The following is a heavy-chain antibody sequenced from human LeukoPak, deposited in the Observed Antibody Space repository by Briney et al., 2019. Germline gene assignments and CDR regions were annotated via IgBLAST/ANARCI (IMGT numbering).Heavy chain of an antibody. D-gene: IGHD1-26*01. CDR3: ARDPYSGSYGNYYYYFMDV. Sequence: GGALRLSCAASGFTFDEYGMQWVRQAPGKGVEWVSFISWDGGTTYYADSVKGRFTISRDNAKNSLYLQMNSLRAEDTAVYYCARDPYSGSYGNYYYYFMDVWGKGTTVTISS. CDR2: ISWDGGTT. V-gene: IGHV3-43D*03. CDR1: GFTFDEYG. J-gene: IGHJ6*03.